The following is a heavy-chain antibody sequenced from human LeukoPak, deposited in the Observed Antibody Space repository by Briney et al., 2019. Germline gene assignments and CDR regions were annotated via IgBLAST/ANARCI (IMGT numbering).Heavy chain of an antibody. CDR1: GFTFSSYA. CDR2: ISGSGGST. J-gene: IGHJ4*02. CDR3: AKASESLGYCSGGSCRRYFDY. V-gene: IGHV3-23*01. D-gene: IGHD2-15*01. Sequence: GGSLRLSCAASGFTFSSYAMSWVRQAPGKGLEWVSVISGSGGSTYYADSVKGRLTISRDNSKNTLYLQMNSLRAEDTAVYYCAKASESLGYCSGGSCRRYFDYWGQGTLVTVSS.